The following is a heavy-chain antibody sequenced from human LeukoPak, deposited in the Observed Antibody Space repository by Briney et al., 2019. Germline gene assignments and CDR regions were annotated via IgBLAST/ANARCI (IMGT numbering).Heavy chain of an antibody. D-gene: IGHD1/OR15-1a*01. CDR1: GFTFRSYE. J-gene: IGHJ5*02. Sequence: GGSLRLSCAASGFTFRSYEMNWVRQAPGKGLEWVSYISSRGTTIYYADSVKGRFTISRDNAKNSLYLQMNSLGAEDTAVYYCARDSNWNSVGTLLDPWGQGTLVTVSS. CDR2: ISSRGTTI. CDR3: ARDSNWNSVGTLLDP. V-gene: IGHV3-48*03.